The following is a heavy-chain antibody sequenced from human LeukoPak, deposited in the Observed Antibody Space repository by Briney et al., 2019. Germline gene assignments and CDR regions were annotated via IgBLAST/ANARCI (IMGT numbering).Heavy chain of an antibody. Sequence: GGSLRPSCAASGFTFSNYWMGWVRQAPGKGLGWGGKTKHDGRDKHNVDSVKGRFTIARNSAKNSLNLQMNSQRAEDTAVYYCARGGNYDILTGYIFDYWGQGTLVTVSS. V-gene: IGHV3-7*03. D-gene: IGHD3-9*01. CDR2: TKHDGRDK. CDR1: GFTFSNYW. J-gene: IGHJ4*02. CDR3: ARGGNYDILTGYIFDY.